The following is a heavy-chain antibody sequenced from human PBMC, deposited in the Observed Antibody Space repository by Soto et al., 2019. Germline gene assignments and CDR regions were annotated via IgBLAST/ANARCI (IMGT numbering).Heavy chain of an antibody. D-gene: IGHD3-10*01. CDR2: ISYDGSKR. V-gene: IGHV3-30*18. CDR3: AKMTTYGSGKNYLYYYGLDV. J-gene: IGHJ6*02. CDR1: GFTFSSYG. Sequence: GGSLRLSCAASGFTFSSYGMHWVRQAPGKGLEWVAVISYDGSKRYYADSVKGRFTISRDNSKNTLYLQMNSLRAEDTAVFYCAKMTTYGSGKNYLYYYGLDVWGQGTTVTVSS.